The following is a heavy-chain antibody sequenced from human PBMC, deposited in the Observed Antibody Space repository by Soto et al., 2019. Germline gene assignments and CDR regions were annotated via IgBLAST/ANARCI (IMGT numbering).Heavy chain of an antibody. J-gene: IGHJ6*02. Sequence: GGSLRLSCAATGFIVSINYMSWVRQAPGKGLEWVSLIRSGGDTDYADSVRGRFTISRDNSKNTVFLQMNSLRAEETAIYYCERPAPYYAMDVWGQGNTVTVS. CDR1: GFIVSINY. CDR2: IRSGGDT. CDR3: ERPAPYYAMDV. V-gene: IGHV3-53*01.